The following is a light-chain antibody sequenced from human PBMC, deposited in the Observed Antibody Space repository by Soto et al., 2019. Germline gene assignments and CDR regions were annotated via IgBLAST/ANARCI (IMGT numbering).Light chain of an antibody. CDR2: VNN. CDR3: HSYDNSLSGSEV. Sequence: QSALTQPPSVSGAPGQRVTISCTGSSSNIGAGYDVHWYQQLPGAAPKLLIYVNNNRPSGVPDRLSGSKSGTSASLAITGLQAEDEADYYCHSYDNSLSGSEVFGGGTKVTVL. V-gene: IGLV1-40*01. CDR1: SSNIGAGYD. J-gene: IGLJ2*01.